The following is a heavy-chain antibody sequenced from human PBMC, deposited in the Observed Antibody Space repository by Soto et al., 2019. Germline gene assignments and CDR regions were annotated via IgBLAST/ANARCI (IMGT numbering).Heavy chain of an antibody. CDR3: ARVFPDGWVEPGVVRGYLDT. V-gene: IGHV1-69*01. D-gene: IGHD3-3*01. Sequence: QVQLVQSGAEVKEPGSAVKVSCKAPADSFSSYGISWVRQAPGQGLEWMGGIIPIFGTTNYAEKFQGRVTITADASTNTGYMELSSLRSEETALYYCARVFPDGWVEPGVVRGYLDTWGRGTLVTVSS. J-gene: IGHJ4*02. CDR1: ADSFSSYG. CDR2: IIPIFGTT.